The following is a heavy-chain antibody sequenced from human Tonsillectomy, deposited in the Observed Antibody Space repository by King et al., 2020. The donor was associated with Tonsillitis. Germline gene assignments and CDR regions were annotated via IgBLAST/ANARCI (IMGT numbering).Heavy chain of an antibody. CDR1: GGSISSYY. CDR2: IYTSGST. J-gene: IGHJ4*02. V-gene: IGHV4-4*07. CDR3: ARGLEWLPHLFDY. Sequence: VQLQESGPGLVKPSETLSLTCTVSGGSISSYYWSRIRQPAGKGLEWIGHIYTSGSTNYNPSLKSRVTISVDTSKNQFSLKLSSVTAADTAVYYCARGLEWLPHLFDYWGQGTLVTVSS. D-gene: IGHD3-3*01.